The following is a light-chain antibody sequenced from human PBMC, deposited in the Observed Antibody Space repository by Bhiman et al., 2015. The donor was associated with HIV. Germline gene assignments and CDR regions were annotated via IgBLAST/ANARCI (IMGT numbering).Light chain of an antibody. CDR1: S. V-gene: IGLV1-51*01. CDR2: DNN. J-gene: IGLJ2*01. CDR3: ETWDSSVRVVL. Sequence: QSVLTQPPSVSAAPGQKVTISCSGSSPKLLIYDNNKRPSGIPDRFSASKSGTSATLGITGLQTGDEADYYCETWDSSVRVVLFGGGTKLTVL.